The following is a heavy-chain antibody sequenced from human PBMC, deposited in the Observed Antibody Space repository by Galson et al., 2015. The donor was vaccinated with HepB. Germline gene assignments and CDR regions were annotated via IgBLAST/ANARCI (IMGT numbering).Heavy chain of an antibody. Sequence: SLRLSCAASGFIFNDRYMDWVRQAPGKGLEWVARVRSKATSYTTEYDASVRGRFTISRDDSQNSLYLQMNSLKTEDTAVYYCVGSTLGLVFDIWGQGTMVTVSS. CDR3: VGSTLGLVFDI. V-gene: IGHV3-72*01. CDR2: VRSKATSYTT. J-gene: IGHJ3*02. CDR1: GFIFNDRY.